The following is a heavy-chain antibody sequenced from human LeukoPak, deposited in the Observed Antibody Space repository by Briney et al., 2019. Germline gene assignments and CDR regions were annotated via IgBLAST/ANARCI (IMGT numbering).Heavy chain of an antibody. V-gene: IGHV3-15*01. D-gene: IGHD5-12*01. CDR3: TTDNDDSGDDGDFDY. Sequence: GGSLRLSCAASGFTFSHAYMSWVRQAPGKGLEWVGHIRSFTKTESTDCAAPVKGRFTISRDDSNNTVYLNMSSLKAEDTAVYYCTTDNDDSGDDGDFDYWGQGTLVTVSS. CDR1: GFTFSHAY. CDR2: IRSFTKTEST. J-gene: IGHJ4*02.